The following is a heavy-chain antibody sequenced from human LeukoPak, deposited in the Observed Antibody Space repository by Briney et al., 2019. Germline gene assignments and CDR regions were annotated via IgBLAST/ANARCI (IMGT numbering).Heavy chain of an antibody. V-gene: IGHV3-53*01. CDR2: IYSDGST. D-gene: IGHD3-22*01. J-gene: IGHJ4*02. Sequence: PGGSLRLSCAASGFTVSSYYMTWVRQAPGKGLEWVSLIYSDGSTYYADSVKGRFTISRDNSKNTLYLQMNSLRAEDTAVYYCARDLHYDSSGYFGYWGQGTLVTVSS. CDR1: GFTVSSYY. CDR3: ARDLHYDSSGYFGY.